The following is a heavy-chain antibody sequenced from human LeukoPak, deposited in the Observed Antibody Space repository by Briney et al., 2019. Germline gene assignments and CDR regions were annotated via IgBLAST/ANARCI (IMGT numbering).Heavy chain of an antibody. CDR3: AKDSAGDYYGSGGKGFDY. Sequence: PGRSLSSSCAASGLTLSSIGIHWVGKAPGKGLRGVAVLSYDGSNKYYADSVKGRFTISRDNSKNTLYLQMNSLRAEDTAVYYCAKDSAGDYYGSGGKGFDYWGQGTLVTVSS. CDR1: GLTLSSIG. CDR2: LSYDGSNK. D-gene: IGHD3-10*01. J-gene: IGHJ4*02. V-gene: IGHV3-30*18.